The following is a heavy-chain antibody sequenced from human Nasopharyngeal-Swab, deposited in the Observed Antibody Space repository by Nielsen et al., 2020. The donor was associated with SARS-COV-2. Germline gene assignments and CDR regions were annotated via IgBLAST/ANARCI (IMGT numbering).Heavy chain of an antibody. CDR3: AIVGDYYDSSDMGDY. J-gene: IGHJ4*02. CDR1: GGYFRGYY. V-gene: IGHV4-34*01. Sequence: SQTLSLTCAVYGGYFRGYYWSWIRQPPGKGLEWIGEINHRGSTNYNPSLKSRVTISVDTSKNQFSLKRRSVTAADTAVYYCAIVGDYYDSSDMGDYWGQGTLVTVSS. CDR2: INHRGST. D-gene: IGHD3-22*01.